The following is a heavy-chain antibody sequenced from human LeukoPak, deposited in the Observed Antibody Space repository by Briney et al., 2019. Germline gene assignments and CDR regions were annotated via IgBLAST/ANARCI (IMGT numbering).Heavy chain of an antibody. CDR3: AKGGDYGDSYFDY. D-gene: IGHD4-17*01. CDR1: GFTFDDYA. J-gene: IGHJ4*02. Sequence: QPGRSLRLSCAASGFTFDDYAMHWVRQAPGKGLEWVSGISWNSGSIGYADSVKGRFTISRDNAKNSLYLQMNSLRAEDMALYYCAKGGDYGDSYFDYWGQGTLVTASS. V-gene: IGHV3-9*03. CDR2: ISWNSGSI.